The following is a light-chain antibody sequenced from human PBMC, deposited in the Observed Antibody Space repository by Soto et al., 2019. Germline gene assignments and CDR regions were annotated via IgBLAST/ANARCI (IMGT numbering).Light chain of an antibody. J-gene: IGLJ1*01. CDR2: EVS. CDR3: SSYTTSSTYV. V-gene: IGLV2-18*02. CDR1: SSDVGSYNR. Sequence: QSALTQPPSVSGSPGQSVTISCTGTSSDVGSYNRVSWYQQTPGTAPKLMIYEVSNRPSGRPDRFSGSKSGNTASLTISGLQAEDEADYYCSSYTTSSTYVFGTGTKLTVL.